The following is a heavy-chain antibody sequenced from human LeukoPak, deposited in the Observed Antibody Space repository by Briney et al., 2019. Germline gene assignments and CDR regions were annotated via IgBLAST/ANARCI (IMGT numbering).Heavy chain of an antibody. D-gene: IGHD6-13*01. V-gene: IGHV5-51*01. CDR2: IYPDDSDA. J-gene: IGHJ4*02. CDR1: GYSFTNYW. Sequence: GESLRISCKASGYSFTNYWIGWVRQMPGKGLEWMGIIYPDDSDARHSPSFQGQVTISADKSITTAYLQWSSLKASDTAMYFCARPDSSSWHFDYWGQGTLVTVSS. CDR3: ARPDSSSWHFDY.